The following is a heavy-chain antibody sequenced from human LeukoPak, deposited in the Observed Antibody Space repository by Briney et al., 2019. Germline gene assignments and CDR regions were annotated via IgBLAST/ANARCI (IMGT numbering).Heavy chain of an antibody. CDR3: ASGGIYYGAAFDF. D-gene: IGHD1-26*01. CDR2: INWNGGRT. J-gene: IGHJ4*02. V-gene: IGHV3-20*04. CDR1: GFTFNDYG. Sequence: GGSLRLSCAASGFTFNDYGMSWVRQAPGKGLEWVSGINWNGGRTGYADSMKGRFIISRDNAKNSLYLQMNSLRAEDTALYYCASGGIYYGAAFDFWGQGTLVTVSS.